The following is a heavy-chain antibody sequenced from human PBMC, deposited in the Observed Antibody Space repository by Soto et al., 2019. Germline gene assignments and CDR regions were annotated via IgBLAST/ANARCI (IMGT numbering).Heavy chain of an antibody. J-gene: IGHJ4*02. CDR3: ARQDSALGYCNGGSCRPMDY. CDR1: GGSISSYY. D-gene: IGHD2-15*01. CDR2: IYYGGGT. V-gene: IGHV4-59*08. Sequence: SETLSLTCTVSGGSISSYYWNWIRQPPGKGLEWIGDIYYGGGTNYNPSLKSRVTMSVDTSKNQFSLKLSSVTAADTAVYYCARQDSALGYCNGGSCRPMDYWGQGTLVTVSS.